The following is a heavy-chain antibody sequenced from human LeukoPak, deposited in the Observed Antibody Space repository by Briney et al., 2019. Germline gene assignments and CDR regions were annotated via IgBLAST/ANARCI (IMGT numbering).Heavy chain of an antibody. CDR3: ASNDYGDYDGFHY. V-gene: IGHV3-33*01. J-gene: IGHJ4*02. D-gene: IGHD4-17*01. CDR1: GFTFSSYG. Sequence: PGRSLRLSCAASGFTFSSYGMHWVRQAPGKGLEGGAVIWYDGSNKYYADSVKGRFTISRDNSKNTLYLQMNSLRAEDTAVYYCASNDYGDYDGFHYWGQGTLVTVSS. CDR2: IWYDGSNK.